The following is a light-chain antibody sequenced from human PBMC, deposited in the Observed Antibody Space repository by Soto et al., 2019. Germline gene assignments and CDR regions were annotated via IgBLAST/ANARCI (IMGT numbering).Light chain of an antibody. CDR3: QQGYSRPRT. V-gene: IGKV1-39*01. CDR1: QSIGRN. CDR2: TTS. J-gene: IGKJ1*01. Sequence: DIQMTQSSSSLSASVGDRVTITCRASQSIGRNLNWYQQKPGKAPNLLIYTTSNLESGVPSRFSGSGSGTDFTLTISSLQPEDVATYFCQQGYSRPRTFGQGTKVDIK.